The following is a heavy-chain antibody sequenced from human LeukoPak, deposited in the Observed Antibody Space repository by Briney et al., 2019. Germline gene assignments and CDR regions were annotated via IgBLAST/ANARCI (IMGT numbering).Heavy chain of an antibody. CDR1: GGSFSGYY. CDR3: ARGSPGAYYFDY. V-gene: IGHV4-34*01. Sequence: SETLSLTCAVYGGSFSGYYWSWIRQPPGKGLEWIGEINHSGSTNYNPSLKSRVTISVDTSKNQFSLKLSSVTAADTAVYYCARGSPGAYYFDYCGQGTLVTVSS. J-gene: IGHJ4*02. D-gene: IGHD1-26*01. CDR2: INHSGST.